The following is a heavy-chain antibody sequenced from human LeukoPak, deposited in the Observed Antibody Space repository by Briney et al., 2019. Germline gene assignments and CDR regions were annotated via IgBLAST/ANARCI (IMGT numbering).Heavy chain of an antibody. CDR1: GYTFTGYY. CDR2: INPNSGGT. Sequence: ASVKVSCKASGYTFTGYYMHWVRQAPGQGLEWMGWINPNSGGTNYAQKFQGRVTMTRDTSISTAYMELSRLRSDDTAVYYCARSRIPITMVHTFDPWGQGTLVTVSS. D-gene: IGHD3-10*01. V-gene: IGHV1-2*02. J-gene: IGHJ5*02. CDR3: ARSRIPITMVHTFDP.